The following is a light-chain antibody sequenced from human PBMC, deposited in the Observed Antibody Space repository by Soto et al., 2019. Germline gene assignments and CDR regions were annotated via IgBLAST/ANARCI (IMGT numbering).Light chain of an antibody. Sequence: EVVLTQSPATLSLSPGERATLSCRASQSVSDYLAWYQQKPGQPPRLLIYDASKRATGIPPRFSGSGSTTDFTLTISGLEPEDFALYYCQQYGVTPPNPFGGRTMVAIK. CDR1: QSVSDY. CDR3: QQYGVTPPNP. V-gene: IGKV3-11*01. J-gene: IGKJ4*01. CDR2: DAS.